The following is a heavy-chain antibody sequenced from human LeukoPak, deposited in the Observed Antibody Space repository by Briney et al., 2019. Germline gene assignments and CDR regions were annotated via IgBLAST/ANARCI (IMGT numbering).Heavy chain of an antibody. D-gene: IGHD6-13*01. CDR1: GYTFTGYY. J-gene: IGHJ3*02. CDR3: ARESRAAAAAFDI. Sequence: ASVKVSRKASGYTFTGYYMHWVRQAPGQGLEWMGWINPNSGGTNYAQKFQGRVTMTRDTSISTAYMELSRLRSDDTAVYYCARESRAAAAAFDIWGQGTMVTVSS. V-gene: IGHV1-2*02. CDR2: INPNSGGT.